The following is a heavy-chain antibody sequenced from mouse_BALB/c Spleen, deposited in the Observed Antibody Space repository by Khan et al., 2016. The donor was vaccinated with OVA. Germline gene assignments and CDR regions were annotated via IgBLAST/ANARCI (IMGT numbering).Heavy chain of an antibody. CDR1: GYTFTEYT. J-gene: IGHJ4*01. D-gene: IGHD3-3*01. CDR2: INPKNGVT. V-gene: IGHV1-26*01. Sequence: VQLQQSGPELVKPGASVKISCKTSGYTFTEYTLHWVKQSHGKSLEWIGVINPKNGVTSSNQKFKGKATVTVDKSSSTAYMEFRSLKSEDSAVFYCERDAGRNWGQGTSVTVSS. CDR3: ERDAGRN.